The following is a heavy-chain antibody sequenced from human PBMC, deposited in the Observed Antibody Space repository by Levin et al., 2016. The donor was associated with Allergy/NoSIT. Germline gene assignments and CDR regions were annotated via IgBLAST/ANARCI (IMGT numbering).Heavy chain of an antibody. CDR2: ISSSSSYI. D-gene: IGHD3-22*01. CDR3: AREDSSGYYYGGHDKVDY. V-gene: IGHV3-21*01. J-gene: IGHJ4*02. Sequence: VRQAPGKGLEWVSSISSSSSYIYYADSVKGRFTISRDNAKNSLYLQMNSLRAEDTAVYYCAREDSSGYYYGGHDKVDYWGQGTLVTVSS.